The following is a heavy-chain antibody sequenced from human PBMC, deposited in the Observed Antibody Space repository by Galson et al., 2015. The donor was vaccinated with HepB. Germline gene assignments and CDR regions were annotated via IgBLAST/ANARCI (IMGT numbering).Heavy chain of an antibody. CDR1: GSTFTGYY. V-gene: IGHV1-2*02. CDR3: ARAGMVYATDGLDY. Sequence: SVKVSCKASGSTFTGYYMHWVRQAPGQGLEWMGWINPNSGGTNYAQKFQGRVTMTRDTSISTAYMELSRLRSDDTAVYYCARAGMVYATDGLDYWGQGTLVTVSS. CDR2: INPNSGGT. D-gene: IGHD2-8*01. J-gene: IGHJ4*02.